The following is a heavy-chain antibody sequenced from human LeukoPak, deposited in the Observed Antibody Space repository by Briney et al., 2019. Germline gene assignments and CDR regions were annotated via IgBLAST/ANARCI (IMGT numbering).Heavy chain of an antibody. CDR1: GGSINSSSYY. V-gene: IGHV4-39*01. D-gene: IGHD6-13*01. CDR2: IYYSGST. Sequence: NPSETLSLTCTVSGGSINSSSYYWGCIRQPPGKGLEWIGSIYYSGSTYYNPSLKSRVTISVDTSKNQFSLKLSSVTAADTAVYYCARSGKYSSSWYVAYWGQGTLVTVSS. J-gene: IGHJ4*02. CDR3: ARSGKYSSSWYVAY.